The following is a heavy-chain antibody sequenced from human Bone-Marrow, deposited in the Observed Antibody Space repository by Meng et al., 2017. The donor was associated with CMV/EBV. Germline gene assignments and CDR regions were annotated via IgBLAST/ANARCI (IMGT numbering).Heavy chain of an antibody. Sequence: GGSLRLSCAASGSTFSSYAMSWVRQAPGKGLEWVSAISGSGGSTYYADSVKGRFTISRDNSKNTLYLQMNSLRAEDTAVYYCAKDLHRGEWLVKSYYFDYWGQGTLVAVSS. CDR2: ISGSGGST. CDR1: GSTFSSYA. J-gene: IGHJ4*02. D-gene: IGHD6-19*01. CDR3: AKDLHRGEWLVKSYYFDY. V-gene: IGHV3-23*01.